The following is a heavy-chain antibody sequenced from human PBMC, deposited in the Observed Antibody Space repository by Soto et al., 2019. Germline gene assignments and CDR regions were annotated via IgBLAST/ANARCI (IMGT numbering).Heavy chain of an antibody. CDR2: IYWDDDK. V-gene: IGHV2-5*02. CDR3: AHRTGFDDWFDP. CDR1: GFSLTTSGVG. D-gene: IGHD3-10*01. Sequence: QITLKESGPTLVKPTQTLTLTCTFSGFSLTTSGVGVGWIRQPPGKALEWLALIYWDDDKRYSPSVKTRLTISKDTSKHEVVLTMTNMDPMDTATYYCAHRTGFDDWFDPWGQGTLVTVSS. J-gene: IGHJ5*02.